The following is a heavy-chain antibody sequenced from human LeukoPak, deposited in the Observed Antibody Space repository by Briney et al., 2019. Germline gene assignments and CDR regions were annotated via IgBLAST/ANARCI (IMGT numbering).Heavy chain of an antibody. CDR3: VRGSSGTAVRGISWAWFDP. CDR2: IKPDGGEK. V-gene: IGHV3-7*05. CDR1: GFTFTSYW. Sequence: GGSLRLSCAASGFTFTSYWMTWVRQAPGTGLQWVANIKPDGGEKYYVDSVKGRFTISRDNAKNSLYLEMNSLRPEDTAVYYCVRGSSGTAVRGISWAWFDPWGQGTLVTVSS. J-gene: IGHJ5*02. D-gene: IGHD3-10*01.